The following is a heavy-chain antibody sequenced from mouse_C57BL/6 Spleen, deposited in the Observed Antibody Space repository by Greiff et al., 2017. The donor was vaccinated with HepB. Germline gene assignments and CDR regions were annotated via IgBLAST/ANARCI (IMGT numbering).Heavy chain of an antibody. V-gene: IGHV1-69*01. Sequence: QVQLQQSGAELVKPGASVKLSCKASGYTFTEYTIHWVKQRSEQGLEWIGEIYPSDSYTNYNQKFKGKSTLTVDKSSSTAYMQLSSLTSEDSAVYYCARNDGYYYFDYWGQGTTLTVSS. CDR3: ARNDGYYYFDY. CDR1: GYTFTEYT. J-gene: IGHJ2*01. CDR2: IYPSDSYT. D-gene: IGHD2-3*01.